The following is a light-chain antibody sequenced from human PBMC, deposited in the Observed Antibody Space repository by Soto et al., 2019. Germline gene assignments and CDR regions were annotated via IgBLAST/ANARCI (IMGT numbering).Light chain of an antibody. J-gene: IGKJ5*01. CDR2: AAS. CDR1: QGISTY. Sequence: QLTQSQTVLASSLGGKGPITCRASQGISTYLAWYQQKPGKAPKHLIYAASTLQSGVPLRFSGSGSGTSFTLTISSLQPEDFATYYCQQLLSYPIPFGERTRLAIK. CDR3: QQLLSYPIP. V-gene: IGKV1-9*01.